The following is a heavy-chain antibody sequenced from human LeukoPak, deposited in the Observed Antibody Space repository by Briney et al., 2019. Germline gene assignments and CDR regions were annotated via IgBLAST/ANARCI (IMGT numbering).Heavy chain of an antibody. V-gene: IGHV3-23*01. CDR3: ARDGQGDYDYVWGSYRPDY. CDR2: ITGSGGST. J-gene: IGHJ4*02. D-gene: IGHD3-16*02. CDR1: GFTFSSYA. Sequence: PGGSLRLSCAASGFTFSSYAMNWVRQAPGKGLAWVSTITGSGGSTYYADSGKGRFTISRDNSKNTLNLQMNSLRAEDAAVYYCARDGQGDYDYVWGSYRPDYWGQGTLVTVSS.